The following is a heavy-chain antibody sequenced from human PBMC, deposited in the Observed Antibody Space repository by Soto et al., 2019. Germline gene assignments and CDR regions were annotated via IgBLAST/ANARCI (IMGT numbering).Heavy chain of an antibody. Sequence: EVQLLESGGGLVQPGGSLRLSCAASGFTFSSYAMSWVRQAPGKGLEWVSAISGSGGSTDYADSVKGRFTISRDNSKNTLYLQINGQRAEDTAVYYCAKYLTASVSASTAGYFQHWGQGTLVTVSS. J-gene: IGHJ1*01. CDR1: GFTFSSYA. CDR3: AKYLTASVSASTAGYFQH. D-gene: IGHD2-2*01. V-gene: IGHV3-23*01. CDR2: ISGSGGST.